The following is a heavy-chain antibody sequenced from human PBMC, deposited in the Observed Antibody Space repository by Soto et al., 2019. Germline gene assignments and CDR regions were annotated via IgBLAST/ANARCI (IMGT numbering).Heavy chain of an antibody. Sequence: QVQLQESGPGLVKPSETLSLTCTVSGGSISSYYWSWIRQPPGKGLEWMGYIYYSGSTNYNPSLKSRVTISVDTSKNQFSLKLSSVTAADTAVYYCARGDPIAAADEYYYYGMDVWGQGTTVTVSS. CDR1: GGSISSYY. J-gene: IGHJ6*02. V-gene: IGHV4-59*01. D-gene: IGHD6-13*01. CDR2: IYYSGST. CDR3: ARGDPIAAADEYYYYGMDV.